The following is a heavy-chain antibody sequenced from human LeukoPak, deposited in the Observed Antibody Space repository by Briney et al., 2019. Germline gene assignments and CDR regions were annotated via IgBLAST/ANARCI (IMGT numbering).Heavy chain of an antibody. D-gene: IGHD2-15*01. V-gene: IGHV4-59*01. CDR1: GGSISSYY. J-gene: IGHJ5*02. CDR3: ARGLYCSGGSCYSWFDP. Sequence: PSETLSLTCTVSGGSISSYYWSWIRQPPGKGLERIGYIYYSGSTNYNPSLKSRVTISVDTSKNQFSLKLGSVTAADTAVYYCARGLYCSGGSCYSWFDPWGQGTLVTVSS. CDR2: IYYSGST.